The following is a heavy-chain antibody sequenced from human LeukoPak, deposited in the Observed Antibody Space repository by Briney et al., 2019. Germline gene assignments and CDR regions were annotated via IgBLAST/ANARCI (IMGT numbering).Heavy chain of an antibody. CDR1: GYTFTGYY. D-gene: IGHD3-10*01. CDR3: ARRGRYGSGSYRYNWFDP. V-gene: IGHV1-2*02. Sequence: ASVKVSCKASGYTFTGYYMHWVRQAPGQGLEWMGWINPNSGGTNYAQKFQGRVTMTRDTSISTAYMELSRLRSDDTAVYYCARRGRYGSGSYRYNWFDPWGQGTLVTVSS. CDR2: INPNSGGT. J-gene: IGHJ5*02.